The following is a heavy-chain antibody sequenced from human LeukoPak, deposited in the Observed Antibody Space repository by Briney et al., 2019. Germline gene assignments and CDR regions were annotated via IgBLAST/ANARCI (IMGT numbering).Heavy chain of an antibody. V-gene: IGHV4-31*03. J-gene: IGHJ4*02. Sequence: SETLSLTCTVSGVSISSGGYYWSWIRQHPGTGLEWIGYTYYGGSTYSHPSLKSRVSISLDKSKNQFSLKLNSVTAADTAVYYCAGLKYYYDSSGYYYFDYWGQGTLVTVSS. CDR3: AGLKYYYDSSGYYYFDY. CDR1: GVSISSGGYY. D-gene: IGHD3-22*01. CDR2: TYYGGST.